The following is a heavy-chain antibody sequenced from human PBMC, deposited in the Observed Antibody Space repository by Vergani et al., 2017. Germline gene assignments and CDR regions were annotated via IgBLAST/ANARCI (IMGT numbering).Heavy chain of an antibody. CDR2: IYYSGST. J-gene: IGHJ4*02. D-gene: IGHD5-18*01. CDR1: GGSISSSSYY. Sequence: QLQLQESGPGLVKPSETLSLTCTVSGGSISSSSYYWGWIRQPPGKGLEWIGSIYYSGSTYYNPSLKSRVTISVDTSKNQFSLKLSSVTAADTAVYYCARDRGYSYGRGTMDYWGQGTLVTVSS. V-gene: IGHV4-39*07. CDR3: ARDRGYSYGRGTMDY.